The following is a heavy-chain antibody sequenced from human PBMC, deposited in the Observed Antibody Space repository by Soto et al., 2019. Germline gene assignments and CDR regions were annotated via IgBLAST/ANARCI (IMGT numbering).Heavy chain of an antibody. D-gene: IGHD6-13*01. J-gene: IGHJ4*02. CDR2: ISYDGSNK. Sequence: GGSLRLSCAASGFTFSTYGMHWVRQAPGKGLEWVAVISYDGSNKYYADSVKGRFTISRDNSKNTLYLQVNSLRAEDTAVYYCAKEMQQLAFDYWGQGTLVTVSS. CDR1: GFTFSTYG. CDR3: AKEMQQLAFDY. V-gene: IGHV3-30*18.